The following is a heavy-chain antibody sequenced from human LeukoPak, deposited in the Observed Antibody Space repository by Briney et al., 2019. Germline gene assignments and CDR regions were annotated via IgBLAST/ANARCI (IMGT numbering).Heavy chain of an antibody. V-gene: IGHV4-59*01. D-gene: IGHD4-17*01. Sequence: PSETLSLTCTVSGGSISSYYWSWIRHPPWKGLEWIGYIYCSGSTNYNPSLKSRVTISVDTSKNQFSLKLSSVTAADTAVYYCARGYGDYDYWGQGTLVTVSS. CDR3: ARGYGDYDY. CDR2: IYCSGST. J-gene: IGHJ4*02. CDR1: GGSISSYY.